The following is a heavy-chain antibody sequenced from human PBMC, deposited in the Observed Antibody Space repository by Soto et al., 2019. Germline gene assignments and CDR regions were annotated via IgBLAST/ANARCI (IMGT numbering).Heavy chain of an antibody. Sequence: PGGSLRLSCAACGLTFNTDAMSWVRQAPGKGLEWISAISDSGFSTYYADSVKGRITISRDNSENTLYLQMNSLRVEDTAVYYCAKRSGAYWGHGTLVTVSS. CDR3: AKRSGAY. J-gene: IGHJ4*01. D-gene: IGHD3-10*01. CDR1: GLTFNTDA. CDR2: ISDSGFST. V-gene: IGHV3-23*01.